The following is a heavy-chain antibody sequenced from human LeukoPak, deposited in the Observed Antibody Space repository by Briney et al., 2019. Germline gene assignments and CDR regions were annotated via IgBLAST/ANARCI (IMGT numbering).Heavy chain of an antibody. CDR1: GFTFDDYA. V-gene: IGHV3-9*01. J-gene: IGHJ4*02. CDR2: ISWNSGSI. D-gene: IGHD3-10*01. CDR3: EKDFVMVRGANPYYFDY. Sequence: GGSLRLSCAASGFTFDDYAMHWVRQAPGKGLEWVSGISWNSGSIGYADSVKGRFTIPRDNAKNSLYLQMNSLRAEDTALYYFEKDFVMVRGANPYYFDYGAQGTLVTVSS.